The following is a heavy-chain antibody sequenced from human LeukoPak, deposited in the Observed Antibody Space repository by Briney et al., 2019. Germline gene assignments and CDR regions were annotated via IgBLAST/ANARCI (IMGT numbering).Heavy chain of an antibody. CDR2: IIPILGIA. D-gene: IGHD3-3*01. Sequence: SVKVSCKASGGTFSSYTISWVRQAPGQGLEWMGRIIPILGIANYAQKFQGRVTINEDKSTSTAYMELSSLRSEDAAVYYCAREAGFWSGHYYFDYWGQGTLVTVSS. J-gene: IGHJ4*02. CDR3: AREAGFWSGHYYFDY. CDR1: GGTFSSYT. V-gene: IGHV1-69*04.